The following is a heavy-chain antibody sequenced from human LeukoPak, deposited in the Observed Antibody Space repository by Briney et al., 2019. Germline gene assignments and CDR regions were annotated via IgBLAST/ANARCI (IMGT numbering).Heavy chain of an antibody. Sequence: SETLSLTCTVSGGSIKTDNWWSWLRQSPEKGLEWIGEILHSGLTNYNPSLKSRVTISIDISKSQFSLMLTSVTAADTAVYYCAKQTPGFMIAGHFDDWAQGILVTVSS. D-gene: IGHD3-16*01. CDR3: AKQTPGFMIAGHFDD. J-gene: IGHJ4*02. V-gene: IGHV4-4*02. CDR2: ILHSGLT. CDR1: GGSIKTDNW.